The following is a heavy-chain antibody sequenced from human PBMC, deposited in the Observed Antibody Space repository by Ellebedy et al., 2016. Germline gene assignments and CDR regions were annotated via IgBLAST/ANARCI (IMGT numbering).Heavy chain of an antibody. D-gene: IGHD3-10*01. CDR1: GFTFSSYT. Sequence: GGSLRLXXAASGFTFSSYTITWVRRAPGKGLEWVSGISGDGGTPYFADFVKGRFTISRDNSKNTVYLQLNSLRVEDTALYYCTKSRGGYASDMWGQGTMVTVSS. V-gene: IGHV3-23*01. CDR2: ISGDGGTP. J-gene: IGHJ3*02. CDR3: TKSRGGYASDM.